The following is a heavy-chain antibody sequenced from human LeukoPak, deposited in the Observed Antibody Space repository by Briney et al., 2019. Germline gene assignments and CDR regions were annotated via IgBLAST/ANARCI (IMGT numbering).Heavy chain of an antibody. D-gene: IGHD3/OR15-3a*01. J-gene: IGHJ4*02. V-gene: IGHV4-4*02. CDR1: GGSISSNNW. CDR3: ARQTGSGLFILP. Sequence: SETLSLTCAVSGGSISSNNWWSWVRQPPGKGLEWIGEIYHSGNANYNPSLKTRVTMSVDKSKNQFSLRLTSVTAADTAVYYCARQTGSGLFILPGGQGTLVTVSS. CDR2: IYHSGNA.